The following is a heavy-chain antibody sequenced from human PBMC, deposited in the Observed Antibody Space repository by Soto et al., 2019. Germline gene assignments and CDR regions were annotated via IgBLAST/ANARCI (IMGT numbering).Heavy chain of an antibody. D-gene: IGHD3-22*01. V-gene: IGHV1-18*01. CDR3: ARDFDSSGYTLTPKYNWFDP. J-gene: IGHJ5*02. Sequence: GASVKVSCKASGYTFTSYGISWVRQAPGQGLEWMGWISAYNGNTTYAQKLQGRVTMTTDTSTSTAYMELRSLRSDDTAVYYCARDFDSSGYTLTPKYNWFDPWGQGTLVTVSS. CDR1: GYTFTSYG. CDR2: ISAYNGNT.